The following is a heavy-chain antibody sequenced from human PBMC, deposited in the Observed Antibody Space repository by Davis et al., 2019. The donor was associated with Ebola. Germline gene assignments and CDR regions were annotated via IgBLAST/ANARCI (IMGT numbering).Heavy chain of an antibody. CDR1: GFTIRTYG. CDR3: TRAPAGRWQWPGTACDY. CDR2: ISSTSGHI. V-gene: IGHV3-21*01. J-gene: IGHJ4*02. D-gene: IGHD6-19*01. Sequence: PGGSLRLSCAASGFTIRTYGMNWVRQAPGKGLEWVSSISSTSGHIYYPDSVKGRFTISRDNAKNLLYLQMNSLRAEDTAVYYCTRAPAGRWQWPGTACDYWGQGTLVTVSS.